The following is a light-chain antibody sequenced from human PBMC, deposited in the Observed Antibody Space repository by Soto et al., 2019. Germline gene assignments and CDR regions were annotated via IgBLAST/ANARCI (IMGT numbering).Light chain of an antibody. CDR2: EVS. CDR1: SSDVGGYNY. Sequence: QSALTQPASVSGSPGQSITISCTGTSSDVGGYNYVSWYQQHPGKAPKLMIYEVSNRPSGVSNRFSGSKSGNTASLTISGLQAEDEADYYCQVWDTTNPVIFGGGTKLTVL. V-gene: IGLV2-14*01. CDR3: QVWDTTNPVI. J-gene: IGLJ2*01.